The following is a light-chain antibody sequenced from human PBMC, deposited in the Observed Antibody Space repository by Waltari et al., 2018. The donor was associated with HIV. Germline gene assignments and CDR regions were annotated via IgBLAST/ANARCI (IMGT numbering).Light chain of an antibody. CDR1: TSDIGDYNY. CDR3: GSFSTISTLI. V-gene: IGLV2-14*01. J-gene: IGLJ2*01. Sequence: QSALTQPASVSVSPGQSITISCTGSTSDIGDYNYVSWYQQGPGKAPKLIIYEVSNRPSGVSNRFSGSKSGNTASLTISGLQPEDEADYFCGSFSTISTLIFGGGTKVTVL. CDR2: EVS.